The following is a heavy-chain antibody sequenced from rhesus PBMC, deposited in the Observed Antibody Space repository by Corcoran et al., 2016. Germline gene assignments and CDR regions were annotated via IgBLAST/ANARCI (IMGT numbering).Heavy chain of an antibody. Sequence: VQMVQSGAEVKKPGASVKVSCKASGFTFGSYAISWVRQAPGQGLEGMGVIIPLVGITRDAKKFQGRVTSIADTSTSTAYMERSSLRSEDTAVYYCARGLYCTGSGCRDEADYWGQGVLVTVSS. D-gene: IGHD2-21*01. J-gene: IGHJ4*01. CDR3: ARGLYCTGSGCRDEADY. CDR2: IIPLVGIT. V-gene: IGHV1-198*02. CDR1: GFTFGSYA.